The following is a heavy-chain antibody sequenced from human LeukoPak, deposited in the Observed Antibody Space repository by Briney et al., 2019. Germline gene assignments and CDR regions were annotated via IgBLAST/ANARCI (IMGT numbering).Heavy chain of an antibody. D-gene: IGHD3-3*01. CDR3: ARVQPWSYFDY. V-gene: IGHV3-7*05. CDR1: GFTFSRNW. Sequence: GGSLRLSCAASGFTFSRNWMSWVRQAPGKGLEWVASIKQDGSEKFYVDSVEGRFNFSRDNAKNSLYLQMNSLRAEDTAVYYCARVQPWSYFDYWGQGTLVTVSS. J-gene: IGHJ4*02. CDR2: IKQDGSEK.